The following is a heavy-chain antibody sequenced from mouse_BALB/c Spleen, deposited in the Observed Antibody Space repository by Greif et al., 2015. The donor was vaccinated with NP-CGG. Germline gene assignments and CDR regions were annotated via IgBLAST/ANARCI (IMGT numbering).Heavy chain of an antibody. D-gene: IGHD1-1*01. CDR2: IDPANGNT. V-gene: IGHV14-3*02. CDR3: ARSGYYGSSYWYFDA. Sequence: EVKLQESGAEIVKPGASVKLSCTASGFNIKDTYMHWVKQRPEPGLEWIGRIDPANGNTKYDPKFQGKATMTADTSSNTAYLQLSSLTSEDTAVYYCARSGYYGSSYWYFDAWGAGTTVTVSS. J-gene: IGHJ1*01. CDR1: GFNIKDTY.